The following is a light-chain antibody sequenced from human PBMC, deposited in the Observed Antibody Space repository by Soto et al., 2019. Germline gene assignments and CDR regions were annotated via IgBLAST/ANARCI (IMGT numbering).Light chain of an antibody. CDR2: EVS. J-gene: IGLJ3*02. CDR3: CSYAGSSTWV. V-gene: IGLV2-23*02. CDR1: RSDVGSYNL. Sequence: QSALTQPASVSGSPGQSITISCTGTRSDVGSYNLVSWYQQHPGKAPKLMIYEVSKRPSGVSNRFSGSKSGNTASLTISGLQAEDEADYYCCSYAGSSTWVFGGGTKVTVL.